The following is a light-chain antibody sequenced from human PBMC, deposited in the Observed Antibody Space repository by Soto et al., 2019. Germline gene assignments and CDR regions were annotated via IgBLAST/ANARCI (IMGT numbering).Light chain of an antibody. V-gene: IGKV1-9*01. CDR3: QQFNSSPPDT. CDR1: QGVSTY. J-gene: IGKJ2*01. CDR2: AAS. Sequence: DVQLTQSPSFLSASIGDRVTITCRASQGVSTYLAWYQQKPGKAPKLLIYAASTLQSGTPSRFSGSGYTTASTLTITSLKHEAYATYYCQQFNSSPPDTFGQGTNLDIK.